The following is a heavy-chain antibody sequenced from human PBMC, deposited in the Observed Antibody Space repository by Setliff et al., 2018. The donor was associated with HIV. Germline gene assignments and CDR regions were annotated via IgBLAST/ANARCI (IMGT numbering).Heavy chain of an antibody. CDR2: INHHKHT. D-gene: IGHD3-22*01. Sequence: SETLSLTCVVYGGSFGGYYWSWIRQPPGKGLEWIGEINHHKHTNYNPSLKSRVTMSRDTSKNQISLRLTSTTVADTAVYYCARGVDYYTDHVDIWGQGALVTVSS. CDR1: GGSFGGYY. J-gene: IGHJ4*02. CDR3: ARGVDYYTDHVDI. V-gene: IGHV4-34*01.